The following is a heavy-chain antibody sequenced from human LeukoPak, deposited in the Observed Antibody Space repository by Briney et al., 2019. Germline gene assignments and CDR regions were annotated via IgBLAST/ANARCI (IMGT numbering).Heavy chain of an antibody. D-gene: IGHD3-16*02. CDR1: GFTFSSSA. CDR2: VVVGSGNT. Sequence: RRASVKVSCKASGFTFSSSAVQWVRQARGQRLEWIGWVVVGSGNTNYAQKFQGRVTITADESTSTAYMELSSLRSEDTAVYYCARDLDVWGSYRYTRPDPWGQGTLVTVSS. CDR3: ARDLDVWGSYRYTRPDP. J-gene: IGHJ5*02. V-gene: IGHV1-58*01.